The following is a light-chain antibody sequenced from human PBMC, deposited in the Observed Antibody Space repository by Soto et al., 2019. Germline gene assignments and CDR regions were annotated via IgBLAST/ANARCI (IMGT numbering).Light chain of an antibody. J-gene: IGKJ2*01. V-gene: IGKV3-20*01. Sequence: EIVLTQSPGTLSLSPGERATLSCRASQSVSSSYLAWYQQKPGQAPRLLIYGASSRATGIPDRFSGSGSGTDFTLIISRLGPEDFAVYYCQQYGSSRSYTFGQGTKLEIK. CDR2: GAS. CDR3: QQYGSSRSYT. CDR1: QSVSSSY.